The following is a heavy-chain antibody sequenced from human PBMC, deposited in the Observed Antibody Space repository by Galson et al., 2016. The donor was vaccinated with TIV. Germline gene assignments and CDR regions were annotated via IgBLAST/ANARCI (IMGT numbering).Heavy chain of an antibody. Sequence: SVKVSCKASGGTFSSYSISWVQQAPGQGLEWMGRIVPILGMTNYAQKFQGRVTITADKSTSTAYMDLSSLRLEDTAMYYCSIAPGTYNTAWYVYWGQGTLVTVSS. J-gene: IGHJ4*02. D-gene: IGHD6-19*01. CDR2: IVPILGMT. CDR1: GGTFSSYS. V-gene: IGHV1-69*02. CDR3: SIAPGTYNTAWYVY.